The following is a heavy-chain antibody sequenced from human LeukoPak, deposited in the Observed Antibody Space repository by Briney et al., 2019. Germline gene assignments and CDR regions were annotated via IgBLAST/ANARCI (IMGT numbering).Heavy chain of an antibody. D-gene: IGHD3-3*01. V-gene: IGHV1-58*02. CDR3: AAVPRCYDFWSGHYYYMDV. J-gene: IGHJ6*03. CDR1: GFTFTSSA. CDR2: IVVGSGNT. Sequence: SVKVSCKASGFTFTSSAMQWVRQARGQRLEWIGWIVVGSGNTNYAQKFQERVTITRDMSTSTAYMELSSLRSEDTAVYYCAAVPRCYDFWSGHYYYMDVWGKGTTVTVSS.